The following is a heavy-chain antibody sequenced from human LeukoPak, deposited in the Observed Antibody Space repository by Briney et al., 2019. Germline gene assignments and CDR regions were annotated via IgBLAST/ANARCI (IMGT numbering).Heavy chain of an antibody. CDR3: ATTTVTTGDDAFDI. Sequence: ASVKVSCKASGYTFTSYGISWVRQAPGQGLEWMGWINAGNGNTKYSQKFQGRVTITRDTSASTAYMELSSLRSEDTAVYYCATTTVTTGDDAFDIWGQGTMVTVSS. V-gene: IGHV1-3*01. CDR1: GYTFTSYG. J-gene: IGHJ3*02. CDR2: INAGNGNT. D-gene: IGHD4-17*01.